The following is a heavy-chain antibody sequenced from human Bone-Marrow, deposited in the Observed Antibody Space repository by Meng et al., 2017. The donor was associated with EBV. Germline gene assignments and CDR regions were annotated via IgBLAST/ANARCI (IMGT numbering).Heavy chain of an antibody. J-gene: IGHJ5*02. V-gene: IGHV4-39*01. CDR2: VHYTGST. D-gene: IGHD6-19*01. CDR1: GDFISSFYY. CDR3: ARPFPSWQSPRLDPFGA. Sequence: QLQLRRSGQEQVNPSGSLSLSCIVSGDFISSFYYWGWIRQPPGRGLEWIGSVHYTGSTYYSPSLKSRVTVSVDTSKNQFSLRLTSVTAADTAVYYCARPFPSWQSPRLDPFGAWGQGTLVTVSS.